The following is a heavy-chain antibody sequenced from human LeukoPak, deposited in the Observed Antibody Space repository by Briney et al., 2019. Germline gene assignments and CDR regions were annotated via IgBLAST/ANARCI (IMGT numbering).Heavy chain of an antibody. J-gene: IGHJ4*02. Sequence: SVKVSCKASGGTFSSYAISWVRQAPGQGLEWMGGIIPIFGTANYAQKFQGRATITADKSTSTAYMELSSLRSEDTAVYYCATDLAVAGTFSYWGQGTLVTVSS. CDR1: GGTFSSYA. V-gene: IGHV1-69*06. CDR2: IIPIFGTA. D-gene: IGHD6-19*01. CDR3: ATDLAVAGTFSY.